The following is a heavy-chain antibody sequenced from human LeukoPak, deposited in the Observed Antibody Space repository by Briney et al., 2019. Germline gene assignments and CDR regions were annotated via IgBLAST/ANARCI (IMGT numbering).Heavy chain of an antibody. J-gene: IGHJ6*03. Sequence: SVKVSCKASGGTFSSYAISWVRQAPGQGLEWMGGIIPIFGTANYAQKFQGRVTITADESTSTAYMELSSLRSEDTAVYYCARYKTMVRGVMGPMDVWGKGTTVTVSS. CDR3: ARYKTMVRGVMGPMDV. D-gene: IGHD3-10*01. V-gene: IGHV1-69*13. CDR2: IIPIFGTA. CDR1: GGTFSSYA.